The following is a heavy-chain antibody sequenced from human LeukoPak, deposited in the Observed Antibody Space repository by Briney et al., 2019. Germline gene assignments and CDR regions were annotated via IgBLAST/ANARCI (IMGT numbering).Heavy chain of an antibody. CDR1: GYTLTSYG. Sequence: ASVKVSCKASGYTLTSYGISWVRQAPGQGLEWMGWISAYNGNTNYAQKLQGRVTMTTDTSTSTAYMELRSLRSDDTAVYYCARVKGGATSRYYYYYMDVWGKGTTVTVSS. D-gene: IGHD1-26*01. J-gene: IGHJ6*03. V-gene: IGHV1-18*01. CDR2: ISAYNGNT. CDR3: ARVKGGATSRYYYYYMDV.